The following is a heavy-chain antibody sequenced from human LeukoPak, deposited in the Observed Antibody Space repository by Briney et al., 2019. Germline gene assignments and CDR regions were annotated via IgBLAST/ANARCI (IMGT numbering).Heavy chain of an antibody. CDR3: ARGTIFGVLH. CDR1: GGSISSGSYY. D-gene: IGHD3-3*01. J-gene: IGHJ4*02. CDR2: IYTSGST. Sequence: SETLSLTCTVSGGSISSGSYYWSWIRQPAGKGLEWIGRIYTSGSTNYNPSLKSRVTISVDTSKSQFSLKLSSVTAADTAVYYCARGTIFGVLHWGQGTLVTVSS. V-gene: IGHV4-61*02.